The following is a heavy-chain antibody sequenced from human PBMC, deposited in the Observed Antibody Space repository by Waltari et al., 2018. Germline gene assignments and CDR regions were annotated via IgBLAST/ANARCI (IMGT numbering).Heavy chain of an antibody. CDR2: IWYDGSNK. D-gene: IGHD3-22*01. CDR1: GFTFSSYG. J-gene: IGHJ3*02. CDR3: ANLYYYDSSGYDAFDI. V-gene: IGHV3-30*02. Sequence: QVQLVESGGGVVQPGGSLRLSCAASGFTFSSYGMHWVRKAPGKGLELVAVIWYDGSNKYYSDSVKGRFTISRDNSKNTLYLQMNSLRAEDTAMYYCANLYYYDSSGYDAFDIWGQGTMVTVSS.